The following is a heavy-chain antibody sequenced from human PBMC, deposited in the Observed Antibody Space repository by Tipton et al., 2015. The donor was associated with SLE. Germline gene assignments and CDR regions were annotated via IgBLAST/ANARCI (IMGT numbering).Heavy chain of an antibody. CDR1: GDSITNHY. CDR3: ARDWRDSGRYGGFDS. CDR2: IHYSGTT. V-gene: IGHV4-59*11. J-gene: IGHJ4*02. Sequence: TLSLTCTVSGDSITNHYWTWLRQPPGKGLEWIGYIHYSGTTNYNPSLKSRVTISVDTSKSQFSLKLNSVTAADTAVYYCARDWRDSGRYGGFDSWAQGTLVTVSS. D-gene: IGHD6-19*01.